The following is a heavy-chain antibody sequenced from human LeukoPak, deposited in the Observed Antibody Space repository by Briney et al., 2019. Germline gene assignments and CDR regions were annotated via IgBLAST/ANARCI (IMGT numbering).Heavy chain of an antibody. D-gene: IGHD4-17*01. CDR1: GFTFSSYA. Sequence: GGSLRPSCAASGFTFSSYAMSWVRQAPGKGLEWVSAISGSGGSTYYADSVKGRFTISRDNSKNTLYLQMNSLRAEDTAVYYCARSPVTQYYFDYWGQGTLVTVSS. J-gene: IGHJ4*02. V-gene: IGHV3-23*01. CDR3: ARSPVTQYYFDY. CDR2: ISGSGGST.